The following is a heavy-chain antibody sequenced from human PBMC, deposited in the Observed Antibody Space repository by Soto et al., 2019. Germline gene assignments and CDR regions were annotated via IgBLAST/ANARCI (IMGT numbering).Heavy chain of an antibody. CDR2: IIPYLSVA. Sequence: QVQLVQSGAEVKKPGSSLRVSCKASGDTFNFYTINWVRQAPGLGLEWLGRIIPYLSVANYAQKFQGRVTITADKSTNTAYMEVRSLRSEDTAMYFCATSFGSGYRAFDYWGKGGLVTVSS. V-gene: IGHV1-69*02. J-gene: IGHJ4*02. D-gene: IGHD3-10*01. CDR3: ATSFGSGYRAFDY. CDR1: GDTFNFYT.